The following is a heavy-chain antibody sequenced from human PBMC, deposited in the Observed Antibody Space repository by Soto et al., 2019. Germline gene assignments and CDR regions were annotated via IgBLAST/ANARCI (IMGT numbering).Heavy chain of an antibody. J-gene: IGHJ4*02. D-gene: IGHD4-17*01. Sequence: SETLSLTCTVSGGSVSSGSYYWSWIRQPPGKGLEWIGYIYYSGSTNYNPSLKSRVTISVDTSKNQFSLKLSSVTAADTAVYYCASSDDYGDYDDYWGQGTLVTVSS. CDR1: GGSVSSGSYY. V-gene: IGHV4-61*01. CDR2: IYYSGST. CDR3: ASSDDYGDYDDY.